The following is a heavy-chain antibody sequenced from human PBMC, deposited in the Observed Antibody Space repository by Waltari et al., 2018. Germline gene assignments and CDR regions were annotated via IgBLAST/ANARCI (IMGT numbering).Heavy chain of an antibody. CDR1: GFAFDDYA. V-gene: IGHV3-9*01. J-gene: IGHJ6*03. D-gene: IGHD3-16*01. Sequence: EVQLVESGGGLVQPGRSLRLSCAGSGFAFDDYAMHWVRQAPGKGREWVSGISWNKVNIDDADSVRGRFTISRDNAKNSLYLEMTGLRPEDTALYYCVKDAWGGNYYFFYLDAWGKGTTVTVSS. CDR2: ISWNKVNI. CDR3: VKDAWGGNYYFFYLDA.